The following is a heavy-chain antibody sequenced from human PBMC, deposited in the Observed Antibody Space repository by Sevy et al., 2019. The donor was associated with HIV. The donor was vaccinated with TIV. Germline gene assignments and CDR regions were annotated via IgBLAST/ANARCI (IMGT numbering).Heavy chain of an antibody. CDR1: GFTFDDYG. CDR2: INWNGGST. J-gene: IGHJ4*02. D-gene: IGHD2-15*01. V-gene: IGHV3-20*04. Sequence: GGSLRLSCAASGFTFDDYGMSWVRQAPGKGLEWVSGINWNGGSTGYADSVKGRFTISRDNAKNSLYLQMNSLRAEDTALYYCAREPRRYCSGGSCYTYPDYWGQGTLVTVSS. CDR3: AREPRRYCSGGSCYTYPDY.